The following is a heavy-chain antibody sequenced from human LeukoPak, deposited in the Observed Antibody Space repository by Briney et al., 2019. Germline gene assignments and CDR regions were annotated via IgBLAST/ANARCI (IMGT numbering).Heavy chain of an antibody. CDR2: IYYSGST. D-gene: IGHD4-17*01. J-gene: IGHJ3*02. V-gene: IGHV4-59*08. CDR1: GGSISSYY. Sequence: SETLSLTCTVSGGSISSYYWSWIRPPPGKGLEWIGYIYYSGSTNYNPSLKSRVTISVDTSKNRFSLKLSSVTAADTAVYYCARHQVDYGDYVNAFDIWGQGTMVTVSS. CDR3: ARHQVDYGDYVNAFDI.